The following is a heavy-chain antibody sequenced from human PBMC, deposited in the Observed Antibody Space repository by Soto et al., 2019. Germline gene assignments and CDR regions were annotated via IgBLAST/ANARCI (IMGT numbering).Heavy chain of an antibody. D-gene: IGHD2-15*01. CDR3: ARHDIVVVVAATPRGPFVY. Sequence: QLQLQESGPGLVKPSETLSLTCTVSGGSISSSSYYWGWIRQPPGKGLEWIGSIYYSGSTYYNPSLKRRVTISVYTSKNQFSLKLSSVTAADTAVYYCARHDIVVVVAATPRGPFVYWGQGTLVTVSS. V-gene: IGHV4-39*01. CDR2: IYYSGST. J-gene: IGHJ4*02. CDR1: GGSISSSSYY.